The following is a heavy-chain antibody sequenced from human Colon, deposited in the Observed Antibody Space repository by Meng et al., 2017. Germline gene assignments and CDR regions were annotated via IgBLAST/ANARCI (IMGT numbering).Heavy chain of an antibody. J-gene: IGHJ4*02. CDR3: ARQDGSSSGYYYFDF. CDR1: EYTFNDYW. CDR2: IYPDDSDT. Sequence: GESLKISCKGSEYTFNDYWIAWVCQMPGKVLEWTGVIYPDDSDTTSSPSFEGHVTIPADKSVNTAYLQWSRLKASDEAMYFCARQDGSSSGYYYFDFWGQGTLVTVSS. V-gene: IGHV5-51*01. D-gene: IGHD6-19*01.